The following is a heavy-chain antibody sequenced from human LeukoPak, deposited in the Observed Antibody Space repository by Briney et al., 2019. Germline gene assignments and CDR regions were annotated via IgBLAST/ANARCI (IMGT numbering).Heavy chain of an antibody. CDR3: AKEGSSTSCFDY. V-gene: IGHV3-9*01. J-gene: IGHJ4*02. CDR2: ISWNSGSI. Sequence: GGSLRLSCAASGFTFDDYAMHWVRQAPGEGLEWVSGISWNSGSIGYADSVKGRFTIPRDNAKNSLYLQMNSLRAEDTALYYCAKEGSSTSCFDYWGQGTLVTVSS. D-gene: IGHD2-2*01. CDR1: GFTFDDYA.